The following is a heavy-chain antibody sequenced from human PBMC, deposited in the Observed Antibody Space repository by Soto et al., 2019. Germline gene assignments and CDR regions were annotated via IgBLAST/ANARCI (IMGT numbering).Heavy chain of an antibody. CDR3: VKDKSYGSNWYDGY. CDR2: ISHDGSNE. Sequence: QVQLVESGGGVVQPGRSLRLSCAASGFTFGSYGMHWVRQAPGKGLEWVAVISHDGSNEYYGDSVKGRFTISRDNSKNTLYLQMNSLGSEDTAVYYCVKDKSYGSNWYDGYWGQGTLVTVS. V-gene: IGHV3-30*18. D-gene: IGHD6-13*01. J-gene: IGHJ4*02. CDR1: GFTFGSYG.